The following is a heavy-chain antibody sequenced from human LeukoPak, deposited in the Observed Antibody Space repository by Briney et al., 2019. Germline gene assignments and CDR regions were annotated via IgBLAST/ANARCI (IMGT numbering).Heavy chain of an antibody. Sequence: PGGSLRLSCAASGFVLSSYTMKWVRQAPGKGPDWVSSITSSSTYIDYADSVEGRFTISRDNAKNSLYLEMNSLRAEDTAVYYCARDAGGPSDYWGQGTLVTVSS. J-gene: IGHJ4*02. D-gene: IGHD3-10*01. CDR3: ARDAGGPSDY. CDR1: GFVLSSYT. CDR2: ITSSSTYI. V-gene: IGHV3-21*01.